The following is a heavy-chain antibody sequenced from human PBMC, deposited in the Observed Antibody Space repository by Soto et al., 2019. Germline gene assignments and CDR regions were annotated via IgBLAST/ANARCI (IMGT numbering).Heavy chain of an antibody. CDR3: ARVEVMATITMDV. J-gene: IGHJ6*02. D-gene: IGHD5-12*01. Sequence: SETLSLTCAVSGGSISSSNWWSWVRQPPGKGLEWIGEIYHSGSTNYNPSLKSRVTISVDKSKNQFSLKLSSVTAADTAVYYYARVEVMATITMDVWGQGTTVTVSS. CDR2: IYHSGST. V-gene: IGHV4-4*02. CDR1: GGSISSSNW.